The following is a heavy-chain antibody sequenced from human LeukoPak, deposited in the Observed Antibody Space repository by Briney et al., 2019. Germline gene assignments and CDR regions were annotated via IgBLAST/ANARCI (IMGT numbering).Heavy chain of an antibody. J-gene: IGHJ5*02. D-gene: IGHD3-22*01. Sequence: SVKVSCKASGGTFSSYAISWVRQAPGQGLEWMGGIIPIFGTANYAQKFQGRVTITADESTSTAYMELSSLRSEDTAVNYCARVYYYDSEFDPWGQGTLVTVSS. CDR3: ARVYYYDSEFDP. CDR2: IIPIFGTA. V-gene: IGHV1-69*13. CDR1: GGTFSSYA.